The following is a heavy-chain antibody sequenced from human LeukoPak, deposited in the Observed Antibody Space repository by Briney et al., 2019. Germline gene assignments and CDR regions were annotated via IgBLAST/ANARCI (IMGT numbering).Heavy chain of an antibody. Sequence: PGGSLRLSCAASGFTFSSYAMSWVCQTPGKGREWVSAISSSGGSTYYPDSVKGRFTNSRDNSKNTLYLQMNTLRAEDTAGYYCAKAEDLRRWALNWFDPWGQGTLVTVSS. CDR3: AKAEDLRRWALNWFDP. D-gene: IGHD4-23*01. V-gene: IGHV3-23*01. CDR1: GFTFSSYA. J-gene: IGHJ5*02. CDR2: ISSSGGST.